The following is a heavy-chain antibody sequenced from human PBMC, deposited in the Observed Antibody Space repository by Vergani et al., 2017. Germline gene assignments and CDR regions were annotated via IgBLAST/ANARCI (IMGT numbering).Heavy chain of an antibody. Sequence: QVQLQQWGAGLLKPSETLSLTCAVYGGSFSGYYWSWIRQPPGKGLEWIGEIYQTGSTNYNPSLKSRVTISVDTSKNQFSLKLSSVTAADTAVYYCARGGTGTTGTSSNWFDPWGQGTLVTVSS. CDR2: IYQTGST. D-gene: IGHD1-1*01. V-gene: IGHV4-34*01. J-gene: IGHJ5*02. CDR3: ARGGTGTTGTSSNWFDP. CDR1: GGSFSGYY.